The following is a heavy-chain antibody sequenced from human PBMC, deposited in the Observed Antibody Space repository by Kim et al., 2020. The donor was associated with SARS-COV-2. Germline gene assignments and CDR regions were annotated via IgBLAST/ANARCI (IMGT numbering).Heavy chain of an antibody. CDR3: ARDRGGDQSYYYYYGMDV. V-gene: IGHV3-21*01. Sequence: GGSLRLSCAASGFTFSSYSMNWVRQAPGKGLEWVSSISSSSSYIYYADSVKGRFTISRDNAKNSLYLQMNSLRAEDTAVYYCARDRGGDQSYYYYYGMDVWGQGTTVTVSS. D-gene: IGHD2-21*02. CDR2: ISSSSSYI. CDR1: GFTFSSYS. J-gene: IGHJ6*02.